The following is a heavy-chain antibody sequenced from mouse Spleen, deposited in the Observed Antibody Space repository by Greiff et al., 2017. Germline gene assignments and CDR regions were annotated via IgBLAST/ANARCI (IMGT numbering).Heavy chain of an antibody. V-gene: IGHV5-15*01. CDR1: GFTFSDYG. Sequence: DVMLVESGGGLVKPGGSLKLSCAASGFTFSDYGMAWVRQAPGKGPEWVAFITNLAYSIYYADTVTGRFTISRENAKNTLYLEMSSLRSEDTAMYYCARQTGPYAMDYWGQGTSVTVSS. J-gene: IGHJ4*01. CDR2: ITNLAYSI. CDR3: ARQTGPYAMDY.